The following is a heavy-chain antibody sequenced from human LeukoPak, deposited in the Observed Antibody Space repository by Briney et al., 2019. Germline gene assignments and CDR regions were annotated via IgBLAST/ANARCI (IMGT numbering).Heavy chain of an antibody. CDR1: GFTFSSYE. CDR2: IESDGITK. D-gene: IGHD2-2*01. J-gene: IGHJ4*02. V-gene: IGHV3-48*03. Sequence: GGSLRLSCAASGFTFSSYEMNWIRQVPGKGPVWVSCIESDGITKIYADSVKGRFTISRDNAKNSVFLQMNSLRAEDTGVYYCAREFCSNTCHIDHWGQGTLVTVSS. CDR3: AREFCSNTCHIDH.